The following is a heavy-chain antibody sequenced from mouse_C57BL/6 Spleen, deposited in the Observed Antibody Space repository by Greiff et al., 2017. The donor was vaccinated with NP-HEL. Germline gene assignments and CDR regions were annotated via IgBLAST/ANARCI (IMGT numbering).Heavy chain of an antibody. CDR3: AKSSFYDYGGGDYAMDY. D-gene: IGHD2-4*01. Sequence: VQLQQSGPGLVAPSQSLSITCTVSGFSLTSYGVDWVRQPPGKGLEWLGVIWGGGSTNHNSALMSRLSISKDNSKSQVFLKMNSLQTDDTAMYYCAKSSFYDYGGGDYAMDYWGQGTSVTVSS. J-gene: IGHJ4*01. CDR1: GFSLTSYG. CDR2: IWGGGST. V-gene: IGHV2-9*01.